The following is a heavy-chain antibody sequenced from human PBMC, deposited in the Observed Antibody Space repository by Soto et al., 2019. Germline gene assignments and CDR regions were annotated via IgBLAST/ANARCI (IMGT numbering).Heavy chain of an antibody. CDR2: IYYSGST. Sequence: QVQLQESGPGLVKPSETLSLTCTVSGGSISSYYWSWIRQSPGKGLEWIGYIYYSGSTNYNPSLKSRVTISVDTSKNQFSLKLSSVTAADTAVYYCARGARGGWYFDLWGRGTLVTVSS. J-gene: IGHJ2*01. D-gene: IGHD3-16*01. CDR3: ARGARGGWYFDL. V-gene: IGHV4-59*01. CDR1: GGSISSYY.